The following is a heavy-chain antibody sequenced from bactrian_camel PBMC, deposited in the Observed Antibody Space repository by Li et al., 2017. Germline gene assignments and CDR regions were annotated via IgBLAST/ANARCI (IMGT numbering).Heavy chain of an antibody. J-gene: IGHJ4*01. CDR2: QLDAAT. Sequence: HVQLVESGGGSVQVGGSLRLSCAYSGCKWNCYCMGWFRQAPGEEREGVAAQLDAATYYADSVKGRFTISQDNAKNAVYLQMNDLKPEDAATYYCAANGLMKGITYCGLGPLWGQGTQVTVS. CDR3: AANGLMKGITYCGLGPL. V-gene: IGHV3-3*01. D-gene: IGHD5*01. CDR1: GCKWNCYC.